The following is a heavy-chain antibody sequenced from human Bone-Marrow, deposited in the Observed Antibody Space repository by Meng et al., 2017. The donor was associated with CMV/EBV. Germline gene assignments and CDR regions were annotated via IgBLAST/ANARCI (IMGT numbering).Heavy chain of an antibody. V-gene: IGHV3-30*04. CDR2: ISYDGSNK. Sequence: GGSLRLSCAASGFTFSSYAMHWVRQAPGKGLEWVAVISYDGSNKYYADSVKGRFTISRDNSKNTLYLQMNSLRAEDTAVYYCARGPLLYNWNYSLLYYCGQGTLVTVSS. CDR3: ARGPLLYNWNYSLLYY. D-gene: IGHD1-7*01. J-gene: IGHJ4*02. CDR1: GFTFSSYA.